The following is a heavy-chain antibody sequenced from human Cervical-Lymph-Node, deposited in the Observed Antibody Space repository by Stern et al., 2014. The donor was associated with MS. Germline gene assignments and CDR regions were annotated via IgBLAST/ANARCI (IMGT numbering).Heavy chain of an antibody. V-gene: IGHV3-11*01. D-gene: IGHD3-10*01. J-gene: IGHJ4*02. CDR3: ARAGGSKDDF. Sequence: QVQLVESGGGLVKPGGSLRLSCAASGFTFSDYYMNWIRQAPGKGLEWVSYISGRDGTIFYADSVKGRFTISRDNAQKSLYFQINSLRAEDTGVYYCARAGGSKDDFWGQGTLVTVSS. CDR1: GFTFSDYY. CDR2: ISGRDGTI.